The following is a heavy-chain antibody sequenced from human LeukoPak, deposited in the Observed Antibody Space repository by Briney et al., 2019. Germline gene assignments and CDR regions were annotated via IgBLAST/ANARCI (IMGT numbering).Heavy chain of an antibody. CDR2: IYYSGST. D-gene: IGHD1-26*01. CDR3: ARDPSGSYYAGSNNYYYGMDV. V-gene: IGHV4-59*01. CDR1: GDSISSYY. Sequence: SETLSLACTVSGDSISSYYWSWIRQPPGKGLEWIGYIYYSGSTNYNPSLRSRVTISVDTSKNQFSLKLTSVTAADTAVYYCARDPSGSYYAGSNNYYYGMDVWGQGTTVTVSS. J-gene: IGHJ6*02.